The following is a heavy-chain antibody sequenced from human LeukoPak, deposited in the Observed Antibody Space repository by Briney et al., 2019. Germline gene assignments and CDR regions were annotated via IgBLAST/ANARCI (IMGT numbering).Heavy chain of an antibody. D-gene: IGHD6-13*01. CDR2: IRYDGSNK. V-gene: IGHV3-30*02. CDR3: AKDAYSSSWYRGCFQH. J-gene: IGHJ1*01. Sequence: GGSLRLSCAASGFTFSSYGMHWVRQAPGKGLEWVAFIRYDGSNKYYADSVKGRFTISRDNSKNTLYLQMNSLRPEDTAVYYCAKDAYSSSWYRGCFQHWGQGTLVTVSS. CDR1: GFTFSSYG.